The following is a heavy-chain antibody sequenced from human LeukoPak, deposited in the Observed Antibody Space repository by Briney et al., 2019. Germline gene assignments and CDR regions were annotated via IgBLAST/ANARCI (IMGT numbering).Heavy chain of an antibody. CDR1: GFTFSSYG. V-gene: IGHV3-21*01. Sequence: GSLRLSCAASGFTFSSYGMSWVRQAPGKGLEWVSSISSSSSYIYYADSVKGRFTISRDNAKNSLYLQMNSLRAEDTAVYYCARDGTVTINYYYYYMDVWGKGTTVTVSS. J-gene: IGHJ6*03. CDR3: ARDGTVTINYYYYYMDV. CDR2: ISSSSSYI. D-gene: IGHD4-11*01.